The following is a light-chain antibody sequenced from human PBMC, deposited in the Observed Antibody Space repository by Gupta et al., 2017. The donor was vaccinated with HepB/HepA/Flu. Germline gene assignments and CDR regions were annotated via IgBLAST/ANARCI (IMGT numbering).Light chain of an antibody. J-gene: IGKJ3*01. V-gene: IGKV2-28*01. CDR2: LGS. CDR1: QSLLHSNGYNY. CDR3: MQALQTPFT. Sequence: DIVLTQPPLSLPVTPGEPSSISCRSSQSLLHSNGYNYLDWYLQKPGQSPQLLIYLGSNRASGVPERFSGSGSGTDFTLKISRVEAEDVGVYYCMQALQTPFTFGPGTKVDIK.